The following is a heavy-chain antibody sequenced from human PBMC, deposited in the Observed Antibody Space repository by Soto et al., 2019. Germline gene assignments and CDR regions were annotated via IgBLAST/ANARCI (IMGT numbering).Heavy chain of an antibody. Sequence: ASVKVSCKASGYTFTSYYMHWVRQAPVQGLEWMGIINPSGGSTSYAQKFQGRVTMTRDTSTSTVYMELSSLRSEDTAVYYCARDELWRGAESDYYYYGMDGWGKGTTVTVAS. D-gene: IGHD2-21*01. CDR1: GYTFTSYY. J-gene: IGHJ6*04. CDR2: INPSGGST. CDR3: ARDELWRGAESDYYYYGMDG. V-gene: IGHV1-46*01.